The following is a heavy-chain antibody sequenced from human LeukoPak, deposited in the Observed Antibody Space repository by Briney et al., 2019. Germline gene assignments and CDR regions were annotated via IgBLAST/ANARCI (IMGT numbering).Heavy chain of an antibody. Sequence: GSLRLSCAASGFTFTNYWMHWVRQAPGKGLVWVSGINHDGTGTYYADSVKGRFTISRDNAKNTVDLQMNGLRAEDTTVYYCATVSEYWGPGTLVTVSS. CDR3: ATVSEY. CDR1: GFTFTNYW. J-gene: IGHJ4*02. V-gene: IGHV3-74*01. CDR2: INHDGTGT.